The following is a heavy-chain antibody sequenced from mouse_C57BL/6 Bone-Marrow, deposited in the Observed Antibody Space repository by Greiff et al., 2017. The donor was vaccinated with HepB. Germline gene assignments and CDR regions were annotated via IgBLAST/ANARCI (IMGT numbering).Heavy chain of an antibody. CDR3: ARQRDYDFYAMDY. V-gene: IGHV5-12*01. CDR1: GFTFSDYY. CDR2: ISNGGGSP. J-gene: IGHJ4*01. D-gene: IGHD2-4*01. Sequence: EVKVVESGGGLVQPGGSLKLSCAASGFTFSDYYMYWVRQTPEKRLEWVAYISNGGGSPYYPDTVKGRFTISRDNAKNTLYLQMSRLKSEDTAMYYCARQRDYDFYAMDYWGQGTSVTVSS.